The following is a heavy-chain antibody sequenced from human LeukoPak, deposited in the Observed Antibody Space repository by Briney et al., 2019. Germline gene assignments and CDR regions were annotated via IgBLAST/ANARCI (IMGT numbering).Heavy chain of an antibody. D-gene: IGHD3-10*01. Sequence: GGSLRLSCAASGFTFTNAWMSWVRQGPGKGLEWVGRIKSKSDGGTTEYAAPVKGRFIISRDDSKTTLYLQMSSLKTEDTAVYYCTTYSITVVRGVLGYWGQGTPVTVSS. CDR2: IKSKSDGGTT. V-gene: IGHV3-15*01. CDR3: TTYSITVVRGVLGY. J-gene: IGHJ4*02. CDR1: GFTFTNAW.